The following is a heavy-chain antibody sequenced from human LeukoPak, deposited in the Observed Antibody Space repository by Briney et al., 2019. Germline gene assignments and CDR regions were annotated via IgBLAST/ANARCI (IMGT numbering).Heavy chain of an antibody. CDR1: GFTFSNYW. CDR2: IKEDGSEK. V-gene: IGHV3-7*01. D-gene: IGHD4-17*01. J-gene: IGHJ4*02. Sequence: GGSLRLSCAASGFTFSNYWMRWVRQSPGKGLEWVVNIKEDGSEKLYVASVKGRFTISRDNAKNSAYLQMNSLRAEDTAFYYCVRDEGATVTTFRFDYWGQGTLVTVSS. CDR3: VRDEGATVTTFRFDY.